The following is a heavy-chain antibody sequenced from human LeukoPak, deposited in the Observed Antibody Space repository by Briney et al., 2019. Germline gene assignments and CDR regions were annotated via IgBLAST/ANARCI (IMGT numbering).Heavy chain of an antibody. Sequence: ASVKVSCKASGYIFTSYAMNWVRQAPGQGLEWMGWINTNTGNPTYAQGFTGRFVFSLDTSVNTAYLQISSLKVDDTAVYYCAREGGSSGYSCGYNWFAPWGQGTLVTVSS. CDR1: GYIFTSYA. D-gene: IGHD5-18*01. CDR2: INTNTGNP. J-gene: IGHJ5*02. CDR3: AREGGSSGYSCGYNWFAP. V-gene: IGHV7-4-1*02.